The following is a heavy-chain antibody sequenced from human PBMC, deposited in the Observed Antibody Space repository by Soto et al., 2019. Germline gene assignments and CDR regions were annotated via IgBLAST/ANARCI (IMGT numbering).Heavy chain of an antibody. CDR1: GFTFGDYA. J-gene: IGHJ4*02. D-gene: IGHD6-19*01. CDR3: TRVGIAVAGLHFDY. Sequence: GGSLRLSCTASGFTFGDYAMSWFRQAPGKGLEWVGFIRSKAYGGTTEYAASVKGRFTISRDDSKSIAYLQMNSLKTEDTAVYYCTRVGIAVAGLHFDYWGQGTLVTVSS. CDR2: IRSKAYGGTT. V-gene: IGHV3-49*03.